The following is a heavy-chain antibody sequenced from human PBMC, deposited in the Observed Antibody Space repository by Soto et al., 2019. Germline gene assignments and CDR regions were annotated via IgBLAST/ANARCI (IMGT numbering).Heavy chain of an antibody. D-gene: IGHD2-21*02. V-gene: IGHV4-31*03. J-gene: IGHJ4*02. CDR3: ARDEAYCGGDCYSGDY. CDR1: GGSISSGGYY. Sequence: QVQLQESGPGLVKPSQTLSLTCTVSGGSISSGGYYWSWIRQHPGKGLEWIGYIYYSGSTYYNPSLKSRVTISVDTSKHQFSLKLSSVTAVDTAVYYCARDEAYCGGDCYSGDYWGQGTLVTVSS. CDR2: IYYSGST.